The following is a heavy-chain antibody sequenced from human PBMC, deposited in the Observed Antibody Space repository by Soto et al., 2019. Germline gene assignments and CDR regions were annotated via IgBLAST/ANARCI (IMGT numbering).Heavy chain of an antibody. CDR3: KSLYYGGQDY. CDR1: GASISSSSYY. J-gene: IGHJ4*02. Sequence: XGTLSLPCTVSGASISSSSYYWGWIRQPPGKGLEWIGSIYYTGNTYYNPSLKSRVTISVDTSKNQFSLKLSSVTAADTAVYYCKSLYYGGQDYWGQGTVVTVSS. V-gene: IGHV4-39*01. CDR2: IYYTGNT. D-gene: IGHD4-17*01.